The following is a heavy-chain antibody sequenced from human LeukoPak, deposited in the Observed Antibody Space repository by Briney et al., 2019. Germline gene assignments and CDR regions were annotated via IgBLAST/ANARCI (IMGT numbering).Heavy chain of an antibody. CDR1: GFTFSSYS. V-gene: IGHV3-48*04. J-gene: IGHJ4*02. D-gene: IGHD5-18*01. CDR2: ISSSSSTI. Sequence: PGGSLRLSCAASGFTFSSYSMNWVRQAPGKGLEWVSYISSSSSTIYYADSVKGRFTISRDNAKNSLYLQMNSLRAEDTAVYYCASHSGYSYGYFPNFPLDYWGQGTLVTVSS. CDR3: ASHSGYSYGYFPNFPLDY.